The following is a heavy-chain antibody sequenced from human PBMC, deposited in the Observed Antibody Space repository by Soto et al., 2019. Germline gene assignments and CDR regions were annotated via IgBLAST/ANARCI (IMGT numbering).Heavy chain of an antibody. D-gene: IGHD6-6*01. V-gene: IGHV6-1*01. Sequence: SQTLSLTCAISGDSVSSNSAAWNWIRQSPSRGLEWLGRTYYRSKWYNDYAVSVKSRITINPDTSKNQFSLQLNSVTPEDTAVYYCALSSIAARPTSGYFQHWGQGTLVTVS. CDR1: GDSVSSNSAA. CDR3: ALSSIAARPTSGYFQH. J-gene: IGHJ1*01. CDR2: TYYRSKWYN.